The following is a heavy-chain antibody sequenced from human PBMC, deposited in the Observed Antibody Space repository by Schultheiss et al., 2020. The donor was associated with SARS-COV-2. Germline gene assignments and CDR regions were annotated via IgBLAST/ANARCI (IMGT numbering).Heavy chain of an antibody. CDR2: IRSKANSYAT. D-gene: IGHD2-2*03. Sequence: GESLKISCAASGFTFSGSAMHWVRQASGKGLEWVGRIRSKANSYATAYAASVKGRFTISRDDSKNTAYLQMSSLKTEDTAMYFCTRPGYCGGTICYLDWGQGTLVTVSS. CDR3: TRPGYCGGTICYLD. J-gene: IGHJ4*02. CDR1: GFTFSGSA. V-gene: IGHV3-73*01.